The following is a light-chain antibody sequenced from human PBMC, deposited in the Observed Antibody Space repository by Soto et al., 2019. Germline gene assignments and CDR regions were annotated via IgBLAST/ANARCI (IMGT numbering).Light chain of an antibody. CDR3: CSFAGSYTFWV. Sequence: QSALTQPRSVSGSPGQSVTISCTGTSSDVGDYNYVSWYQQYPGKAPKLVIYDVSKRPSGVPDRFSGSKSGNTASLTISGLQAEDEAAYYCCSFAGSYTFWVFGGGTKVTVL. V-gene: IGLV2-11*01. CDR2: DVS. CDR1: SSDVGDYNY. J-gene: IGLJ3*02.